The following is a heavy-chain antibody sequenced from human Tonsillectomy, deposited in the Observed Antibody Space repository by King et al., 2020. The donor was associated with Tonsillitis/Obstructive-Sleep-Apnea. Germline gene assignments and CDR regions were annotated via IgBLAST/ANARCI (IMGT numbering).Heavy chain of an antibody. J-gene: IGHJ3*02. V-gene: IGHV3-9*01. CDR2: ISWNSGTI. D-gene: IGHD6-13*01. CDR3: AKDLIIATSGTPGDAFDI. CDR1: GFKFEDYA. Sequence: VQLVESGGGMVQPGRSLRLSCAASGFKFEDYAMYWVRQAPGKGLEWVSGISWNSGTIHYGDSVKGRFTISRDNARDSLYLQMNSLRPEDTALYYCAKDLIIATSGTPGDAFDIWGQGTMVTVSS.